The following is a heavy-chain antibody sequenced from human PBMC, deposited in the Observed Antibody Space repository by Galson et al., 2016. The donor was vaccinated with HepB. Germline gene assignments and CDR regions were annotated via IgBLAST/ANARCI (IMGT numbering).Heavy chain of an antibody. CDR2: IHYSGLT. J-gene: IGHJ6*03. V-gene: IGHV4-59*08. D-gene: IGHD5-12*01. CDR3: ARNWATGYYYMDV. CDR1: GGSISGYY. Sequence: ETLSLTCTISGGSISGYYWSWIRQPPGKGLEWIGYIHYSGLTNYNPSLKIRLTMSVDTPKNQFSLKLSSVTAADTAVYYCARNWATGYYYMDVWGKGTTVTVSS.